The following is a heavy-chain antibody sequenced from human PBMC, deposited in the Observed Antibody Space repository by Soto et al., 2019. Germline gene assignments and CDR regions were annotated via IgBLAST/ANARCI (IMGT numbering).Heavy chain of an antibody. Sequence: EVQLLESGGGLVQPGGSLRLSCEASGVTFSSHAMSWVRQAPGKGLEWVSAISGSDAGTFDADSVRGRFTISRDNSKNTLYLHMTSLRVEDTAIYYCTKDPCTRSSCYFAFWGQGSLVTVSS. V-gene: IGHV3-23*01. J-gene: IGHJ4*02. CDR3: TKDPCTRSSCYFAF. CDR2: ISGSDAGT. CDR1: GVTFSSHA. D-gene: IGHD2-2*01.